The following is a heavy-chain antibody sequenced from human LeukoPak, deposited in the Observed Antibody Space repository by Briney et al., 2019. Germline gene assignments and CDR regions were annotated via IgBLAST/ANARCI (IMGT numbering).Heavy chain of an antibody. V-gene: IGHV3-21*01. J-gene: IGHJ6*02. CDR2: ISSSSYI. D-gene: IGHD6-13*01. CDR1: GFTFSSYS. CDR3: ARLNRYSSSWYWSSDYYYGMDV. Sequence: PGGSLRLSCAASGFTFSSYSMNWVRQAPGKGLEWVSSISSSSYIYYADSVKGRFTISRDNAKNSLYLQMNSLRAEDTAVYYCARLNRYSSSWYWSSDYYYGMDVWGQGTTVTVSS.